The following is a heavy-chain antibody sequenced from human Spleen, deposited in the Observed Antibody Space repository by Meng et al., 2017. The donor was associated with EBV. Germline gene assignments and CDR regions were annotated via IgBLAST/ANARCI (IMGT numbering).Heavy chain of an antibody. J-gene: IGHJ4*02. D-gene: IGHD4-17*01. CDR3: ARLGDYGKYFFDY. CDR1: GGSITLSNSY. CDR2: IYKSGAT. V-gene: IGHV4-39*01. Sequence: ESQESGPGLVKPSETLSLTCTVSGGSITLSNSYWAWIRQPPGKGLEWLGRIYKSGATYHNPSLKSRVTISVDTLKNQFFLKLNSVTAADTAVYYCARLGDYGKYFFDYWGLGTLVTVSS.